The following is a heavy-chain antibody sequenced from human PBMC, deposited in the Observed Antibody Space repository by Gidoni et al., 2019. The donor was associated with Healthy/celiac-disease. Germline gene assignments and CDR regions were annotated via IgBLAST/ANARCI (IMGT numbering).Heavy chain of an antibody. CDR3: ARDRVVVVPHEWGAWFDP. CDR2: INPSGGST. J-gene: IGHJ5*02. D-gene: IGHD3-22*01. CDR1: GYTFTSYY. V-gene: IGHV1-46*01. Sequence: QVQLVQSGAEVKKPGASVKVSCKASGYTFTSYYMHWVRQAPGQGLEWMGIINPSGGSTSYAQKFQGRVTMTRDTSTSTVYMELSSLRSEDTAVYYCARDRVVVVPHEWGAWFDPWGQGTLVTVSS.